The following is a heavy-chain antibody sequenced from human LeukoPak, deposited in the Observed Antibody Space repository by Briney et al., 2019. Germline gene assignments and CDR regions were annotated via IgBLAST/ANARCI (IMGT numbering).Heavy chain of an antibody. CDR1: GGSFSGYY. CDR3: ARDPRYYDFWSGYLNYFDY. D-gene: IGHD3-3*01. Sequence: PSETLSLTCAVYGGSFSGYYWSWIRQPPGKGLEWIGEINHSGSTNYNPSLKSRVTISVDTSKNQFSLKLSSVTAADTAVYYCARDPRYYDFWSGYLNYFDYWGQGTLVTVSS. V-gene: IGHV4-34*01. J-gene: IGHJ4*02. CDR2: INHSGST.